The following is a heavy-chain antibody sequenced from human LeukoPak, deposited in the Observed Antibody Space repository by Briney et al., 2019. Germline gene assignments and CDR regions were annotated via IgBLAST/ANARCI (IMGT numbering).Heavy chain of an antibody. Sequence: GGSLRLFCAASGFTFRSFAMSWVRHTPGKGLECVSSISCSGCNTQYADSEKGRFTIARNNSENTLYLQVSSLRAEDTAMYYCAKRDRPCSGDCSAPYYFDYWGQGTLITVSS. J-gene: IGHJ4*02. V-gene: IGHV3-23*01. D-gene: IGHD2-21*02. CDR3: AKRDRPCSGDCSAPYYFDY. CDR2: ISCSGCNT. CDR1: GFTFRSFA.